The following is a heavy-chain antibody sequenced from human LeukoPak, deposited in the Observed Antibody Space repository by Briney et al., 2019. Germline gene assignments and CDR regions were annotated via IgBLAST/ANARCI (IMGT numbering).Heavy chain of an antibody. D-gene: IGHD3-9*01. Sequence: APVKVSCKASGYTFTSYYMHWVRQAPGQGLEWMGIINPSGGSTSYAQKFQGRVTMTRGMSTSTVYMELSSLRSEDTAVYYYARENLDSIRYFDWFGAKNWFDPWGQGTLVTVSS. CDR2: INPSGGST. V-gene: IGHV1-46*01. CDR1: GYTFTSYY. CDR3: ARENLDSIRYFDWFGAKNWFDP. J-gene: IGHJ5*02.